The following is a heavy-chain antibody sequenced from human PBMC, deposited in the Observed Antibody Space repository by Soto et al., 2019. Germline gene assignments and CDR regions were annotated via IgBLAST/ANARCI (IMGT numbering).Heavy chain of an antibody. CDR3: ARGVNKYYYQDV. J-gene: IGHJ6*03. CDR2: IKRDGSTA. D-gene: IGHD3-3*01. Sequence: EVQLVESGGGLVQPGGSLRLSCAASGFTFSDYWMHWVRQAPGKGLEWVSRIKRDGSTANYADSVKGRFTISRDNAKSTLYLEMNSLRVEDTADYYCARGVNKYYYQDVWGKGTTVTVSS. CDR1: GFTFSDYW. V-gene: IGHV3-74*01.